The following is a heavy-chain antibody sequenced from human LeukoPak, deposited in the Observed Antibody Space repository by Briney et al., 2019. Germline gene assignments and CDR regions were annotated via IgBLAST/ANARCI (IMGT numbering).Heavy chain of an antibody. J-gene: IGHJ5*02. CDR2: IYYSGST. CDR3: ARHSGDYNWFDR. D-gene: IGHD1-26*01. Sequence: PSETPSLTCAVSGGSMSSYYWSWIRQPPGKGLEWIGYIYYSGSTNYNPSLKSRVTMSVDTSKNQFSLKLNSVTAADTAVYYCARHSGDYNWFDRWGQGTLVAVSS. V-gene: IGHV4-59*08. CDR1: GGSMSSYY.